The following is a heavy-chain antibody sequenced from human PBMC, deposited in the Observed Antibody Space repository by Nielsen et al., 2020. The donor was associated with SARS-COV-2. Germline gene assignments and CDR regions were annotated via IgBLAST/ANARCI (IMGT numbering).Heavy chain of an antibody. Sequence: GGSLKISCKGSGYSFTSYWIGWVRQMPGKGLEWMGIIYPGDSDTRYSPSFQGQVTISADKSISTAYLQWSSLKASDTAMYYCARGGDLWFGEFPFDYWGQGTLVTVSS. CDR3: ARGGDLWFGEFPFDY. J-gene: IGHJ4*02. D-gene: IGHD3-10*01. CDR1: GYSFTSYW. CDR2: IYPGDSDT. V-gene: IGHV5-51*01.